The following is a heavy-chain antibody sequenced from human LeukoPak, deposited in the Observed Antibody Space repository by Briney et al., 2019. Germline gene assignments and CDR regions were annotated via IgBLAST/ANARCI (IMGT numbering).Heavy chain of an antibody. CDR2: ISGSGGST. Sequence: GGSLRLSCAASGFTFSSYAMSWVRQAPGKGLEWVSAISGSGGSTYYADSVKGRFTISRDNSKNTLYLQTNSLRAEDTAVYYCAKDLGAIGSSYYDDWGQGTLVTVSS. J-gene: IGHJ4*02. V-gene: IGHV3-23*01. CDR3: AKDLGAIGSSYYDD. CDR1: GFTFSSYA. D-gene: IGHD6-13*01.